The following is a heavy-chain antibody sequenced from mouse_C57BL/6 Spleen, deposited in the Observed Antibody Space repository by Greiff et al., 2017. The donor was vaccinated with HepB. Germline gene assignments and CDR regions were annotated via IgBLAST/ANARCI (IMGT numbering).Heavy chain of an antibody. Sequence: VKLQESGAELVKPGASVKISCKASGYAFSSYWMNWVKQRPGKGLEWIGQIYPGDGDTNYNGKFKGKATLTADKSSSTAYMQLSSLTSEDSAVYFCARGGGYDGTGYAMDYWGQGTSVTVSS. CDR1: GYAFSSYW. CDR3: ARGGGYDGTGYAMDY. CDR2: IYPGDGDT. V-gene: IGHV1-80*01. J-gene: IGHJ4*01. D-gene: IGHD2-2*01.